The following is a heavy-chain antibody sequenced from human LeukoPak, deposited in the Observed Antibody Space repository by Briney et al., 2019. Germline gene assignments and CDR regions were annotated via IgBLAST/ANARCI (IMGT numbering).Heavy chain of an antibody. J-gene: IGHJ4*02. D-gene: IGHD3-10*01. CDR1: GFTFHDYD. CDR2: INWNGDRT. CDR3: ARRDYYGSGSPDF. Sequence: GGSLRLSCAASGFTFHDYDMSWVRQSPGKGLEWVSGINWNGDRTGYADSVKGRFTISRDNAKKSLYLQMNSLRAEVTALYYCARRDYYGSGSPDFWGQGTLVTVSS. V-gene: IGHV3-20*04.